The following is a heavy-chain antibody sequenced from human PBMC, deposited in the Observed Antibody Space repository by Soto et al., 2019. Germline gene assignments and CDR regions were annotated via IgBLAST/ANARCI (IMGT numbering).Heavy chain of an antibody. CDR1: GGSISSGGYY. D-gene: IGHD6-13*01. CDR2: IYYSGST. V-gene: IGHV4-31*03. J-gene: IGHJ5*02. CDR3: ARGRKQPRRWFHP. Sequence: PSETLSLTCTVSGGSISSGGYYWSWIRQHPGKGLEWIGYIYYSGSTYYNPSLKSRVTISVDTSKNQFSLKLSSVTAADTAVYYCARGRKQPRRWFHPWGQGTLVTVSS.